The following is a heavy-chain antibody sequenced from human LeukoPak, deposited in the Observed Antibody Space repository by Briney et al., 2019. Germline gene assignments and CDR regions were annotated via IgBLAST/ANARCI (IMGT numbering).Heavy chain of an antibody. CDR1: GFTFDDYA. J-gene: IGHJ4*02. CDR3: AKAELRSIAAAGINDY. D-gene: IGHD6-13*01. CDR2: ISGSGGST. Sequence: PGGSLRLSCAASGFTFDDYAMHWVRQAPGKGLEWASGISGSGGSTYYADSVKGRSTISRDNSKNTLYLQMNSLRAEDTAVYYCAKAELRSIAAAGINDYWGQGTLVTVSS. V-gene: IGHV3-23*01.